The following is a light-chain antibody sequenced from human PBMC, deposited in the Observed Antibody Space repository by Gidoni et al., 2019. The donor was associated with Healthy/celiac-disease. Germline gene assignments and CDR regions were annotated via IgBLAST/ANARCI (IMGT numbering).Light chain of an antibody. CDR1: KLGDKY. CDR3: QAWDSSTVV. J-gene: IGLJ1*01. V-gene: IGLV3-1*01. Sequence: YELNQPPSVSVSPGQTASITCSGDKLGDKYACWYQQKPGQSPVLVIYQDSKRPSGIPERFSGSNSGNTATLTISGTQAMDEADYYCQAWDSSTVVFGTGTKVTVL. CDR2: QDS.